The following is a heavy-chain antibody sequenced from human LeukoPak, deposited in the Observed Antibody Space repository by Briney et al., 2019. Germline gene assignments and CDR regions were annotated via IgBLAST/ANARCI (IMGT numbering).Heavy chain of an antibody. J-gene: IGHJ3*01. CDR1: GCMFDVFY. D-gene: IGHD2-15*01. V-gene: IGHV1-2*02. CDR3: VTSGGLPSNTLSV. Sequence: GASLKVSCEGSGCMFDVFYMHWVRQGPRQGLEWMGWIDPNNGETVYAQEFQGRVTMTRDTSIATAYMELTSLTFDDSAVYYCVTSGGLPSNTLSVWGQGTKVTVSS. CDR2: IDPNNGET.